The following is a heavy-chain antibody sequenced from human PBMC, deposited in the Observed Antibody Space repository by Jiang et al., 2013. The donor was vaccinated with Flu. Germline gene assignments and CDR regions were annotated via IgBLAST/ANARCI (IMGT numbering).Heavy chain of an antibody. J-gene: IGHJ6*02. V-gene: IGHV4-59*01. CDR3: AKGGWSLDV. CDR2: THYSGST. D-gene: IGHD3-3*01. Sequence: RQPPGKGLEWIGYTHYSGSTNYNPSLKSRVTISVDTSKGRFSLILSSVTAADTAMYYCAKGGWSLDVWGQGTTVTVSS.